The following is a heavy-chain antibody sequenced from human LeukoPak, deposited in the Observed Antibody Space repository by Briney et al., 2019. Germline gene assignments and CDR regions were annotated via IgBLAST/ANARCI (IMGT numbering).Heavy chain of an antibody. Sequence: GGSLRLSCAASGFTFSSYAMSWVRQAPGKGLVWVSAISGSGGSTYYADSVKGRFTISRDNSRDTLYLQMNSLRAEDTAVYYCAKGYYGYVWGSYYFDYWGQGTLVTVSS. CDR1: GFTFSSYA. CDR3: AKGYYGYVWGSYYFDY. V-gene: IGHV3-23*01. CDR2: ISGSGGST. J-gene: IGHJ4*02. D-gene: IGHD3-16*01.